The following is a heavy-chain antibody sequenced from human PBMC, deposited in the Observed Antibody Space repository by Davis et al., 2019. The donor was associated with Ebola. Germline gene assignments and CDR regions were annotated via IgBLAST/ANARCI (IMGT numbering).Heavy chain of an antibody. J-gene: IGHJ2*01. CDR3: ARERPGDSSGYYRQNWYFDL. V-gene: IGHV4-34*01. CDR1: GGSFSGYY. CDR2: INHSGST. Sequence: SETLSLTCAVYGGSFSGYYWSWIRQPPGKGLEWIGEINHSGSTNYNPSLKSRVTISVDTSKNQFSLKLSSVTAADTAVYYCARERPGDSSGYYRQNWYFDLWGRGTLVTVSS. D-gene: IGHD3-22*01.